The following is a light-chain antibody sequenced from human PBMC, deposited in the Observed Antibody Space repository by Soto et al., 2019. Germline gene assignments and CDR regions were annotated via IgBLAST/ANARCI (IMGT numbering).Light chain of an antibody. V-gene: IGLV2-14*01. Sequence: QSALAQPASVSGSPGQSITISCAGTNRDVGGYNSVSWYQQCPGKAPKLIIYEVTYRPSGVSNRFSGSKSGNTASLTISGLQAEDEADYYCSSYRSSSALDVIFGGGTKLTVL. CDR3: SSYRSSSALDVI. J-gene: IGLJ2*01. CDR1: NRDVGGYNS. CDR2: EVT.